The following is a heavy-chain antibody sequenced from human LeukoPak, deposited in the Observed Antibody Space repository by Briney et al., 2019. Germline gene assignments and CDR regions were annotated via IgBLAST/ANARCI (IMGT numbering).Heavy chain of an antibody. Sequence: GGSLKISCKGSGYSFTNYWIGGGRPMPGKGLEWMGIIYPGDSDTRYSPSFQGQVTISADKSISTVYLQWSSLKASDTAMYYCARQIVATIKVFDYWGQGTLVTVSS. CDR2: IYPGDSDT. CDR1: GYSFTNYW. D-gene: IGHD5-12*01. V-gene: IGHV5-51*01. CDR3: ARQIVATIKVFDY. J-gene: IGHJ4*02.